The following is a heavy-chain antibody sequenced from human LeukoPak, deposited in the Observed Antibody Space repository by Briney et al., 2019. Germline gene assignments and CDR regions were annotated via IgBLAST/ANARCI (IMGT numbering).Heavy chain of an antibody. D-gene: IGHD3-9*01. V-gene: IGHV3-23*01. J-gene: IGHJ6*03. CDR2: ISGSGGST. CDR3: AKDGGEYYDILTGYYPRLYYMDV. Sequence: GGTLRLSCVASGFTFSTYGMSWVRQAPGKGLEWVSAISGSGGSTYYADSVKGRFTISRDNSKNTLYLQMNSLRTEDTAVYYCAKDGGEYYDILTGYYPRLYYMDVWGKGTTVTISS. CDR1: GFTFSTYG.